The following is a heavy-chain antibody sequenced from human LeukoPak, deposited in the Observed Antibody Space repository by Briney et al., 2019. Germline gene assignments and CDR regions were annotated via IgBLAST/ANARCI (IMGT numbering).Heavy chain of an antibody. Sequence: GGSLRLSCAASGFSTRTYSMGWVRQAPGKGLEWVSYIGSKSIYADSVKGRFTISRDNSKNTLYLQMNSLRAEDTPVYYCARDGPPAGAGDFDYWGQGTPVTVSS. CDR1: GFSTRTYS. CDR2: IGSKSI. J-gene: IGHJ4*02. CDR3: ARDGPPAGAGDFDY. D-gene: IGHD2-2*01. V-gene: IGHV3-48*01.